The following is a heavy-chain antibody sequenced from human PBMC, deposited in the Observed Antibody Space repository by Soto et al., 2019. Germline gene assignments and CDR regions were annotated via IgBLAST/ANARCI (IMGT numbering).Heavy chain of an antibody. J-gene: IGHJ5*02. D-gene: IGHD6-13*01. CDR1: GGSINSSNW. CDR3: AREGPATIAADLSWFDP. V-gene: IGHV4-4*02. CDR2: IYHSGNT. Sequence: QVQLQESGPGLVKPSGTLSLTCAVSGGSINSSNWWTWVRQPPGKGLEWIGNIYHSGNTNYNPSLKSGLSMSVDKSKNQFSLRLSSVTAADTAIYYCAREGPATIAADLSWFDPWGQGTLVTVSS.